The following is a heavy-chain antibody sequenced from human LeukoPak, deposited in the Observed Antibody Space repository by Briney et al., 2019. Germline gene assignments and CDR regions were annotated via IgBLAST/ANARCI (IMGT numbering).Heavy chain of an antibody. CDR1: GYSFTSYW. J-gene: IGHJ5*02. CDR3: ARRGSGWLNWFDP. V-gene: IGHV5-51*01. D-gene: IGHD6-19*01. Sequence: GASLKISCKGSGYSFTSYWIGWVRQLHGKGLEWMGIIYPGDSDTRYSPSFQGQVTISADKSISTAYLQWSSLKASDTAMYYCARRGSGWLNWFDPWGQGTLVTVSS. CDR2: IYPGDSDT.